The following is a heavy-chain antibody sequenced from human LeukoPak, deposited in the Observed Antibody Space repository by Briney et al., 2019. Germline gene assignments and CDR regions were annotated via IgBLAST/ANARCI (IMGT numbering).Heavy chain of an antibody. V-gene: IGHV4-38-2*02. J-gene: IGHJ4*02. CDR2: IYHSGST. D-gene: IGHD3-10*01. CDR1: GYSISSGYY. Sequence: SETLSLTCTVSGYSISSGYYWGWIRQPPGKGLEWIGSIYHSGSTYYNPSLKSRVTISVDTSKNQFSLKLSSVTAADTAVYYCHLWFGELLREGKDYWGQGTPVTVSS. CDR3: HLWFGELLREGKDY.